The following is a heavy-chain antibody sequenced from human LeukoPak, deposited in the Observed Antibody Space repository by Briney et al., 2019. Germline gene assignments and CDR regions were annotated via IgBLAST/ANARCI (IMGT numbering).Heavy chain of an antibody. V-gene: IGHV3-74*01. CDR2: INSDGSST. D-gene: IGHD1-14*01. J-gene: IGHJ5*02. CDR1: GFTFSSYW. CDR3: ARAPPVTFGWFDP. Sequence: GGSLRLSCAASGFTFSSYWMHWVRQAPGKGLVWVSRINSDGSSTSYADSVKGRFTISRDNAKNTLYLQMNSLRAEDTAVYYCARAPPVTFGWFDPWGQGTLVTVSS.